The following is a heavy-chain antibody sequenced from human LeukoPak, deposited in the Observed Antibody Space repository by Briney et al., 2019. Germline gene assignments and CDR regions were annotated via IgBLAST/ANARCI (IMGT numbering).Heavy chain of an antibody. J-gene: IGHJ4*02. V-gene: IGHV4-38-2*01. CDR3: ARLGCGGDCTTDY. Sequence: SETLSLTCAVSGYSISSGYYWGWIRQPPGKGLEWIGSIYHSGSTYYNPSVKSRLTISVDTSKNQFSLKLSSVTAADTAVYYCARLGCGGDCTTDYWGQGTLVTVSS. CDR1: GYSISSGYY. CDR2: IYHSGST. D-gene: IGHD2-21*01.